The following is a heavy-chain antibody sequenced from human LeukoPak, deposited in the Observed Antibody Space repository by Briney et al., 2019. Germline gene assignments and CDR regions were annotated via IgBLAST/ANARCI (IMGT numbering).Heavy chain of an antibody. CDR1: GVTLSNYA. D-gene: IGHD4-17*01. CDR3: ATDYGDYGPIDY. V-gene: IGHV3-30*04. Sequence: GRSLRLSCTASGVTLSNYAMHWVRRPPGRGLEWVAVISFDGTNKYYGDSVEGRFSVSRDNSKNTLYLQMNSLRPDDTAMYYCATDYGDYGPIDYWGQGTLVTVSS. CDR2: ISFDGTNK. J-gene: IGHJ4*02.